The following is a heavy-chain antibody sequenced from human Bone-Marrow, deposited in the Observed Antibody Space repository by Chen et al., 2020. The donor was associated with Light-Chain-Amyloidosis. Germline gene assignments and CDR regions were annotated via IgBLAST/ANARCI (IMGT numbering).Heavy chain of an antibody. CDR3: ARDRGRFSYNRGGLDS. CDR2: MPTDVTKT. CDR1: GFTLNTYW. V-gene: IGHV3-74*01. Sequence: EVQLVESGGALVQPGGSLRLSCAASGFTLNTYWMHWVRQPPGGGLVWVARMPTDVTKTVYADSVKGQFTVSRDDAKNTLYLEMNSLRVEDTGLYFCARDRGRFSYNRGGLDSWGQGTLVTVSS. D-gene: IGHD3-10*01. J-gene: IGHJ4*02.